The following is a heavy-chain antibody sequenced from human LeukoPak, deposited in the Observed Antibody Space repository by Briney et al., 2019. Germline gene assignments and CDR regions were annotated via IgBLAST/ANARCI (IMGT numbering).Heavy chain of an antibody. CDR1: GVSLNGYY. Sequence: SETLSLTCAVSGVSLNGYYWGWIRQTPGKGLEWIGEINHSGRTNYNPSLKSRVTISADTSKNQFSLELRSVTAADTAVYYCARGTRGGVPYSSGWPAVPYYYYMDVWGKGTTVTVSS. CDR2: INHSGRT. D-gene: IGHD6-19*01. V-gene: IGHV4-34*01. J-gene: IGHJ6*03. CDR3: ARGTRGGVPYSSGWPAVPYYYYMDV.